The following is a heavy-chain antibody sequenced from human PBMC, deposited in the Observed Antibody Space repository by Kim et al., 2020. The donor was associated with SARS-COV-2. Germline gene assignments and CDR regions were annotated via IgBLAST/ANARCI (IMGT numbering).Heavy chain of an antibody. CDR1: GFTFSNSA. Sequence: GGSLRLSCAASGFTFSNSAMTWVRQAPGKGLEWVSGISAGGGSTYYADSVKGRFTISRDNSKNTLYLQMNSLRAEDTAVYYCARTTAGYWAFDYWGQGTLVTVSS. CDR2: ISAGGGST. V-gene: IGHV3-23*01. D-gene: IGHD4-17*01. J-gene: IGHJ4*02. CDR3: ARTTAGYWAFDY.